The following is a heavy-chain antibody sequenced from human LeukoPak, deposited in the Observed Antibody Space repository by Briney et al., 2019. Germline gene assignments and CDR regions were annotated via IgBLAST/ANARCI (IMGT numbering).Heavy chain of an antibody. CDR3: AKQDGVQLWLLFES. J-gene: IGHJ4*02. Sequence: GGSLRLSCAASGFTFTTYAMSWVRQTPGKGLEWVSAVSSSGGSTYYADSVKGRFTISRDNSKNTLYLQVNSLRAEDTAVYYCAKQDGVQLWLLFESWGQGSLVTVSS. D-gene: IGHD5-18*01. CDR2: VSSSGGST. CDR1: GFTFTTYA. V-gene: IGHV3-23*01.